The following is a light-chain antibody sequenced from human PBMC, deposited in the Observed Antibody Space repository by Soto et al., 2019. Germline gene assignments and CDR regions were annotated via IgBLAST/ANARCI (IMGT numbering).Light chain of an antibody. V-gene: IGKV3-20*01. CDR1: QSVSSSY. CDR2: GAS. Sequence: EIVLTQSPGTVSLSPGERATLSCRASQSVSSSYLAWYQQKPGQAPRLLIYGASSRATGIPDRFSGSGSGTDFTLTISRLEPEDFAVYYCQQYGSSPPITSGQGTRLEVK. J-gene: IGKJ5*01. CDR3: QQYGSSPPIT.